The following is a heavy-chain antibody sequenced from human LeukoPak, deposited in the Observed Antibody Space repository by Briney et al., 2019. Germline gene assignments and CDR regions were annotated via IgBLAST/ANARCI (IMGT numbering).Heavy chain of an antibody. Sequence: GGSLRLSCAASGFTFSSYGMHWVRQAPGKGLEWVAVISYDGSNKYYADSVKGRFTISRDNSKNTLYLQMNSLRAEDTAVYYCAKDTYYYGSGSYSAFDYWGQGTLVTVSS. V-gene: IGHV3-30*18. CDR3: AKDTYYYGSGSYSAFDY. D-gene: IGHD3-10*01. CDR2: ISYDGSNK. J-gene: IGHJ4*02. CDR1: GFTFSSYG.